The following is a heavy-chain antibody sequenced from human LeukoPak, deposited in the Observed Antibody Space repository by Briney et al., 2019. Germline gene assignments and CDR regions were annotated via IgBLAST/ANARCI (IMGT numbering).Heavy chain of an antibody. CDR1: GFTFSTYA. D-gene: IGHD2-2*01. CDR2: ISGSGGST. CDR3: THGSMYQLDY. J-gene: IGHJ4*02. Sequence: GGSLRLSCAASGFTFSTYAMSWVRQAPGKGLEWVSAISGSGGSTYYADSVKGRFTISRDNSKNTLYLQMNSLRAEDTAVYYCTHGSMYQLDYWGQGTLVTVFS. V-gene: IGHV3-23*01.